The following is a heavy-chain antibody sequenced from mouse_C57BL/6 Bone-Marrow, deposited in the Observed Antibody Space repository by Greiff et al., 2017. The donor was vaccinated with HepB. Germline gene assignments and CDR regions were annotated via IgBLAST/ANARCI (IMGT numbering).Heavy chain of an antibody. Sequence: VQLQQSGAELVRPGASVKLSCTASGFNIKDDYMHWVKQRPEQGLEWIGWIDPENGDTEYASKFQGKATITADTSSNTAYLQLSSLTSEDTAVYYCTTDNFLYYYAMDYWGQGTSVTVSS. CDR2: IDPENGDT. D-gene: IGHD1-3*01. CDR3: TTDNFLYYYAMDY. CDR1: GFNIKDDY. J-gene: IGHJ4*01. V-gene: IGHV14-4*01.